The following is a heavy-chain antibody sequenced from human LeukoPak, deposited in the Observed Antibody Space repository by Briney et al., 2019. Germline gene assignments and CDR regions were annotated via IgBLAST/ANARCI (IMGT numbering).Heavy chain of an antibody. V-gene: IGHV3-7*01. J-gene: IGHJ6*04. CDR2: IKQDGSEK. CDR1: GFTFSNYW. D-gene: IGHD5-18*01. Sequence: PGGSLRLSCAASGFTFSNYWMSWVRQAPGKGLEWVANIKQDGSEKYYVDSVKGQFTISRDNAKNSLYLQMNSLRAEDTAVYYRARGVDTTMAPADVWGKGTTVTVSS. CDR3: ARGVDTTMAPADV.